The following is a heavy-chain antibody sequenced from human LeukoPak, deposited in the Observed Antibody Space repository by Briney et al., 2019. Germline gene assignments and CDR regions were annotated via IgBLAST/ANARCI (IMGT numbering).Heavy chain of an antibody. CDR2: ISWNSGSI. CDR1: GFTFDDYA. D-gene: IGHD3-22*01. J-gene: IGHJ4*02. V-gene: IGHV3-9*01. CDR3: AKDYYYDSSGYFDY. Sequence: GGSLRLSCAASGFTFDDYAMHWVRQAPGKGLEWVSGISWNSGSIGYADSVKGRFTISRDNAKNSLYLQMNSLRAEDTALYYCAKDYYYDSSGYFDYWGQGTLVTVSS.